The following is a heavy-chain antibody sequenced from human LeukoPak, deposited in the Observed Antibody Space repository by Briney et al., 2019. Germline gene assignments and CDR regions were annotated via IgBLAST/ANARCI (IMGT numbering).Heavy chain of an antibody. CDR2: ISSSSSYI. Sequence: GGSLRLSCAASGFTFSSYSMNWVRQAPGKGLEWVSSISSSSSYIYYADSVKGRFTISRDNAKNSLYLQMNSLRAEDTAVYYCARDRPPAGYYDSCGYKPDYWGQGTLVTVSS. CDR3: ARDRPPAGYYDSCGYKPDY. D-gene: IGHD3-22*01. CDR1: GFTFSSYS. V-gene: IGHV3-21*01. J-gene: IGHJ4*02.